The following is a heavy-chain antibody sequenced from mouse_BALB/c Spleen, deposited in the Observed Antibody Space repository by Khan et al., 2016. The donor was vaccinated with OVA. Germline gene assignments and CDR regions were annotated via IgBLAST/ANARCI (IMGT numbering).Heavy chain of an antibody. CDR3: ARDGSRYNYAMDY. V-gene: IGHV3-2*02. Sequence: VQLQESGPGLVKPSQSLSLTCTVTGYSITSDYAWNWIRQFPGNKLEWMGYISYSGRTNYNPALKSRISITRDQSKNQCVLQLNSVTTEDTATYYCARDGSRYNYAMDYWGQGTSVTVSS. J-gene: IGHJ4*01. CDR2: ISYSGRT. CDR1: GYSITSDYA. D-gene: IGHD2-3*01.